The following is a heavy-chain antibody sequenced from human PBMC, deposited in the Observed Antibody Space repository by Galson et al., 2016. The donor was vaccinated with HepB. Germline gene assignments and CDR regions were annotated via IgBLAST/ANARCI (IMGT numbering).Heavy chain of an antibody. CDR1: GFTFSTYG. D-gene: IGHD4-17*01. Sequence: SLRLSCAASGFTFSTYGMHWVRQAPGKGLAWVAVIWYDGSNKYYAHSVEGRFTISRDNSKNTVFLQMTSLRAEDTAVYYCARGRGYGDSPAYFDYWGQGTLVTVSS. CDR3: ARGRGYGDSPAYFDY. CDR2: IWYDGSNK. J-gene: IGHJ4*02. V-gene: IGHV3-33*01.